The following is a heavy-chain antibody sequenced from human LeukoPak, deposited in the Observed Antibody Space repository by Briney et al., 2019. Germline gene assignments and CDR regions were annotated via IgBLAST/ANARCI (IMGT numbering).Heavy chain of an antibody. CDR1: GYTFTNYG. Sequence: AASVKVSCKGSGYTFTNYGISWVRQAPGQGLEWMGWISAYNGNTNYAQKFQDRVTMTTDTPTNTAYMELRSLRSDDTAVYHCAREDVVVVPAALFNDAFDNWGQGTMVTVSS. V-gene: IGHV1-18*01. CDR2: ISAYNGNT. D-gene: IGHD2-2*01. J-gene: IGHJ3*02. CDR3: AREDVVVVPAALFNDAFDN.